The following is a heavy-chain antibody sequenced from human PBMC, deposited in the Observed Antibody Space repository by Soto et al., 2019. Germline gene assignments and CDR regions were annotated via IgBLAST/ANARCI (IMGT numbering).Heavy chain of an antibody. CDR1: GFTLRSNS. D-gene: IGHD5-18*01. J-gene: IGHJ6*02. CDR3: ARDQAMVEYYYYGMDV. Sequence: PGGYLRLSFAASGFTLRSNSMNWVRQAPGKGLEWVSSISSSSSYIYYADSVKGRFTIFRDNAKNSLYLQMNSLRAKDAAVDYCARDQAMVEYYYYGMDVWGQGTTVTVSS. V-gene: IGHV3-21*01. CDR2: ISSSSSYI.